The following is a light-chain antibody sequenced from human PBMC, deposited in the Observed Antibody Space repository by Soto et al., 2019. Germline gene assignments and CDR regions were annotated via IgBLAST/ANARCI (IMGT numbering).Light chain of an antibody. Sequence: QSVRTQPPSVSGAPGQRVTISCTWSSSNIGAGYDVHWYQQRPGTAPKLLIFGNINRPSGVPDRFSGSKSGNSASLAITGLQAEDEGDYYCQSYDSTLSARYVFGTGTKVTVL. J-gene: IGLJ1*01. CDR1: SSNIGAGYD. V-gene: IGLV1-40*01. CDR3: QSYDSTLSARYV. CDR2: GNI.